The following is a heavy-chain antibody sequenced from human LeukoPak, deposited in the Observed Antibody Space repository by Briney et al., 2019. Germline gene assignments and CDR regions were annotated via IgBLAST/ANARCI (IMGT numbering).Heavy chain of an antibody. D-gene: IGHD4-17*01. CDR2: ISAYNGNT. V-gene: IGHV1-18*01. CDR1: GYTFTSYG. CDR3: ARGRAATVTHPIDY. J-gene: IGHJ4*02. Sequence: ASVKVSCKASGYTFTSYGISWVRQAPGQGLEWMGWISAYNGNTNYAQKLQGRVTMTTDTSTSTAYLELRSLRSDDTAVYYCARGRAATVTHPIDYWGQGTLVTVSS.